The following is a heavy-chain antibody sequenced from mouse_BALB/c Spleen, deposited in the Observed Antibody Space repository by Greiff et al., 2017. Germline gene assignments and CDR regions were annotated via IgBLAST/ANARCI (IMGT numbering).Heavy chain of an antibody. CDR2: ISSGGSYT. J-gene: IGHJ4*01. CDR3: ASHRDYRYDGGAMDY. D-gene: IGHD2-14*01. CDR1: GFTFSSYG. V-gene: IGHV5-6*02. Sequence: DVKLVESGGDLVKPGGSLKLSCAASGFTFSSYGMPWVRQTPDKRLEWVATISSGGSYTYYPDSVKGRFTISRDKDKNTLYLQMHSLKSEDTALYYYASHRDYRYDGGAMDYWGQGTSVTVSS.